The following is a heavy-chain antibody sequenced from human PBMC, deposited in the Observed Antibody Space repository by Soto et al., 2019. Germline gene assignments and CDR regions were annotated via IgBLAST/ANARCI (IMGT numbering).Heavy chain of an antibody. CDR2: ISAYNGNT. D-gene: IGHD3-9*01. Sequence: ASVKVSCKASGYTFTSYGISWMRQAPGQGLEWMGWISAYNGNTNYAQKLQGRVTMTTDSSTSTAYMELRSLRSDDTAVYYCARAGDILTGYYNPYYYYYGMDVWGQGTTVTVSS. J-gene: IGHJ6*02. CDR3: ARAGDILTGYYNPYYYYYGMDV. V-gene: IGHV1-18*04. CDR1: GYTFTSYG.